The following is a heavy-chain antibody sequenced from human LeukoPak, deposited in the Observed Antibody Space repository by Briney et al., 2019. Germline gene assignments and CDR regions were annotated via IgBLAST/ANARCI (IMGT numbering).Heavy chain of an antibody. CDR1: RGSLSNSY. Sequence: SETLSLTRSVSRGSLSNSYWTWIRQPPGKGLEGIGYIHDTGSTISNPSLKSRVTISVDTSKNQFSLKLSSMTVADTAVYFCARLLGVRRGVITGWFDPWGQGTQVTVSS. D-gene: IGHD3-10*01. V-gene: IGHV4-59*08. CDR2: IHDTGST. J-gene: IGHJ5*02. CDR3: ARLLGVRRGVITGWFDP.